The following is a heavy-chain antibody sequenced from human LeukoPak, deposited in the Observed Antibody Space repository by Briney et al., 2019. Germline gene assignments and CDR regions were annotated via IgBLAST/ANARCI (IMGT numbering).Heavy chain of an antibody. CDR1: GYSISSGYY. CDR2: IYHSGST. V-gene: IGHV4-38-2*01. CDR3: ARLGAYYYDSSGYYYNRYFDY. J-gene: IGHJ4*02. D-gene: IGHD3-22*01. Sequence: PSETLSLTCAVSGYSISSGYYWGWIRQPPGKRLEWIGSIYHSGSTYHNPSLKSRITISVDTSKNHFSLKLTSVTAADTAVYYCARLGAYYYDSSGYYYNRYFDYWGQGTLVTVSS.